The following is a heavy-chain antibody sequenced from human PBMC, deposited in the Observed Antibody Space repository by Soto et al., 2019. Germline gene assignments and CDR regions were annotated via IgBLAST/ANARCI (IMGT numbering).Heavy chain of an antibody. CDR3: ARIDNWNYLGPGGMDV. V-gene: IGHV2-70*01. CDR1: GFSLSTSGMC. J-gene: IGHJ6*02. D-gene: IGHD1-7*01. CDR2: IDWDDDK. Sequence: ASGPTLVNPTQTLTLTCTFSGFSLSTSGMCVSWIRQPPGKALEWLALIDWDDDKYYSTSLKTRLTISKDTSKNQVVLTMTNMDPVDTATYYCARIDNWNYLGPGGMDVWGQGTTVTVSS.